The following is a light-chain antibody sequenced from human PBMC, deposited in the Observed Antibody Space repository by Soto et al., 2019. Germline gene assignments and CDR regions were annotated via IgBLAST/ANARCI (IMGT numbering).Light chain of an antibody. V-gene: IGLV2-14*01. CDR2: EVS. CDR3: SSYTSSSTPYV. Sequence: QSALTQPASVSGSPGQSVTISCTGTSSDVGAYNYVSWYQQHPGKAPKLMIYEVSNQPSGVSNRFSGSKSGNTASLIISGLQAEDDSDYYCSSYTSSSTPYVFGTGTKVTVL. CDR1: SSDVGAYNY. J-gene: IGLJ1*01.